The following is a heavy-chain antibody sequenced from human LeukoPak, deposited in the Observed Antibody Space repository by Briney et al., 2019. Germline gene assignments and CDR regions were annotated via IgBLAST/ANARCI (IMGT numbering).Heavy chain of an antibody. J-gene: IGHJ3*02. D-gene: IGHD2-15*01. Sequence: PGGSLRLSCAASGFTFSSYWMSWVRQAPGKGLEWVGFIRSKAYGGTTEYAASVKGRFTISRDDSKSIAYLQMNSLKTEDTAVYYCTRGGYCSGGSCYADAFDIWGQGTMVTVSS. CDR1: GFTFSSYW. CDR3: TRGGYCSGGSCYADAFDI. CDR2: IRSKAYGGTT. V-gene: IGHV3-49*04.